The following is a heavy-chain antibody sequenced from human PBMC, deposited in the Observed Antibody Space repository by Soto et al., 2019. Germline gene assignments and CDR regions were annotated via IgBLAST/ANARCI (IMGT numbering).Heavy chain of an antibody. CDR1: AYSFTNYA. CDR2: INAGYGNT. J-gene: IGHJ4*02. D-gene: IGHD5-12*01. CDR3: AGRDGYTKPLDY. Sequence: SVEVSSKASAYSFTNYAMHWVRQAPGQRLEWMGWINAGYGNTKYSQKFQGRVTITRDTSASTAYMELSSLTSEDTAVYYFAGRDGYTKPLDYWGQGTLVTVS. V-gene: IGHV1-3*01.